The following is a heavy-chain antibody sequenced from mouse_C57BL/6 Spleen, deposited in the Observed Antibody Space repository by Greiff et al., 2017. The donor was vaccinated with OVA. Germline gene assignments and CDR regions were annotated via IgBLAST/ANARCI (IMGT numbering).Heavy chain of an antibody. CDR2: ISYDGSN. V-gene: IGHV3-6*01. CDR1: GYSITSGYY. Sequence: ESGPGLVKPSQSLSLTCSVTGYSITSGYYWNWIRQFPGNKLEWMGYISYDGSNNYNPSLKNRISITRDTSKNQFFLKLNSVTTEDTATYYCARGLYYDYDYWYFDVWGTGTTVTVSS. CDR3: ARGLYYDYDYWYFDV. D-gene: IGHD2-4*01. J-gene: IGHJ1*03.